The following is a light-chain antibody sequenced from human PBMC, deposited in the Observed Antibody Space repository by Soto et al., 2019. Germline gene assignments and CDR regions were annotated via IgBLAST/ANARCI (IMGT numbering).Light chain of an antibody. CDR3: QHYSNWPPT. V-gene: IGKV3-15*01. Sequence: EMVMTQSPATLSVSPGERVTLSCRASESVHRNLAWYQQKPGQGPSLLIYYASTRATGVPDRFTGSGSGTDFPLTISSLQSEVVGVYHCQHYSNWPPTFGPGTKVEIK. CDR1: ESVHRN. CDR2: YAS. J-gene: IGKJ3*01.